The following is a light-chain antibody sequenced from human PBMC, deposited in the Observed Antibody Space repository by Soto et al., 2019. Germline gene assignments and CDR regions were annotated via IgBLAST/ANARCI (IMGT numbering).Light chain of an antibody. CDR3: SSYVDSNNSL. CDR1: SSDVGSYNL. CDR2: EGT. V-gene: IGLV2-14*02. J-gene: IGLJ1*01. Sequence: QSALTQPAYVSGSPGQSITISCPGTSSDVGSYNLVSWYQQHPGKAPKLMIYEGTKRPSGVSNRFSGSKSGNTAYLTISGLQLEDEAEYYCSSYVDSNNSLFGTGTKV.